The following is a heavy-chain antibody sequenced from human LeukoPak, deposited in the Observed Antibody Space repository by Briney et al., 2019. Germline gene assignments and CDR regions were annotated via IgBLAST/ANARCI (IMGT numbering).Heavy chain of an antibody. J-gene: IGHJ4*02. V-gene: IGHV4-39*07. CDR2: IYYTGNT. D-gene: IGHD3-3*01. CDR3: ARRTYYDFWSGYSGFATGQYYFDY. CDR1: GVSISSSNSY. Sequence: PSETLSLTCTVSGVSISSSNSYWGWIRQPPGKGLEWIGSIYYTGNTYYNASLKGRVTISVDTSKNQFSLKLSSVTAADTAVYYCARRTYYDFWSGYSGFATGQYYFDYWGQGTLVTVSS.